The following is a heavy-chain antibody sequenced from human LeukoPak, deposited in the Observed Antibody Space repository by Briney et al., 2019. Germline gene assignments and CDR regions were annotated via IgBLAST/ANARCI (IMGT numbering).Heavy chain of an antibody. CDR3: ARSHGSGSSPL. V-gene: IGHV3-48*03. CDR1: GFTFSSYE. Sequence: PGGSLRLSCAASGFTFSSYEMNWVRQAPGKGLEWVSYISSSGYTIYYADSVKGRFSISRDTAKNSLYLQMNSLRAEDTAVYYCARSHGSGSSPLWGQGTLVTVSS. D-gene: IGHD3-10*01. CDR2: ISSSGYTI. J-gene: IGHJ4*02.